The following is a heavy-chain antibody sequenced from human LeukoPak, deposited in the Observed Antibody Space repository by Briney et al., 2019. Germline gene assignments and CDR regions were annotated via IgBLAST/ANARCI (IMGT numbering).Heavy chain of an antibody. Sequence: GGSLRLSCAASGFTFSSYAMHWVRQAPGKGLEYVSAISSNGGSTYYANSVKGRFTISRDNSKNTLYLQMGSLRAEDMAVYYCARDLRPVGTAIKYWGQGTLVTVSS. V-gene: IGHV3-64*01. CDR2: ISSNGGST. CDR1: GFTFSSYA. CDR3: ARDLRPVGTAIKY. J-gene: IGHJ4*02. D-gene: IGHD2-21*02.